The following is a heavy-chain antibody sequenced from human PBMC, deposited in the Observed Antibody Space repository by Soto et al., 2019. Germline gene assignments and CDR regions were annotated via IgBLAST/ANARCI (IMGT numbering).Heavy chain of an antibody. J-gene: IGHJ6*01. D-gene: IGHD2-8*01. CDR3: AKYGCCTNGLCSSHHYYYYYGMDV. CDR1: GFTFSSYG. Sequence: QVQLVESGGGVFQPGRSLRLSCAAYGFTFSSYGMHWVRQAPGKGLEWVVVISYDGSNKSYAYSVKGRLTIARDNSKKALYVHMNSLRAENTAVYYCAKYGCCTNGLCSSHHYYYYYGMDVWGQWTTVTGSS. CDR2: ISYDGSNK. V-gene: IGHV3-30*18.